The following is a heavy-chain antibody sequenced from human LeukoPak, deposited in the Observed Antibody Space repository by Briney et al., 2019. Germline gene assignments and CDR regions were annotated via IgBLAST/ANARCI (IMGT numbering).Heavy chain of an antibody. CDR3: ARDRSYNLDY. J-gene: IGHJ4*02. CDR2: INGDGSST. Sequence: GGSLRLSCAASGFTSSSYWMHWVRQAPGKGLVWVSHINGDGSSTSYADSVKGRVTISRDNAKNTLYLQINSLTAEDSAVYYCARDRSYNLDYWGQGTLVPVSS. CDR1: GFTSSSYW. V-gene: IGHV3-74*01. D-gene: IGHD5-24*01.